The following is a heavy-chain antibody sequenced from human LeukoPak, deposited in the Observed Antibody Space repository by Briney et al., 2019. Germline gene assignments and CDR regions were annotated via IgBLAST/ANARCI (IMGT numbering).Heavy chain of an antibody. D-gene: IGHD1-7*01. J-gene: IGHJ5*02. CDR3: VRGVGVSRFNYLDP. V-gene: IGHV3-33*01. Sequence: PGGSLRLSCAASGFTFSSFGMHWVRQAPGKGLEWVAVIWYDASNKYYVDSVKGRFTISRDNSKNTLYLQMNSLRDDDTAVYYCVRGVGVSRFNYLDPWAQGTLVIVSS. CDR1: GFTFSSFG. CDR2: IWYDASNK.